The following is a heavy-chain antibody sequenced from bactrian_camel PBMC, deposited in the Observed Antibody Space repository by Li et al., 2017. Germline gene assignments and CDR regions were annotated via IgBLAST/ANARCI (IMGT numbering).Heavy chain of an antibody. D-gene: IGHD6*01. CDR2: VDSGGGTT. CDR1: GYTWNNNC. J-gene: IGHJ4*01. CDR3: MSGPPPTVAAGHYNY. Sequence: VQLVESGGGSVQPGGSLRLSCAASGYTWNNNCIGWFRQAPGKGLEWVAVVDSGGGTTHYADPVKGRSTISRNNAKNTVYLQVNDMRPKDTAVYYCMSGPPPTVAAGHYNYWGQGTQVTVS. V-gene: IGHV3S40*01.